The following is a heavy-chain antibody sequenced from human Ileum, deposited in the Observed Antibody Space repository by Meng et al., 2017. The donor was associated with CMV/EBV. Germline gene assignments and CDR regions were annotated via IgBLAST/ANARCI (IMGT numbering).Heavy chain of an antibody. V-gene: IGHV1-24*01. D-gene: IGHD3-16*01. CDR1: GYTHFKLS. Sequence: ASVTVSCKVSGYTHFKLSRHWVRQAPGKGLEWMGGFDPEDGKTMYSQKFQDRVVMTEDTSTGTTYMELSSLRSEDTAVYYCTTSRGGHPRYYGMDVWGQGTTVTVSS. J-gene: IGHJ6*02. CDR3: TTSRGGHPRYYGMDV. CDR2: FDPEDGKT.